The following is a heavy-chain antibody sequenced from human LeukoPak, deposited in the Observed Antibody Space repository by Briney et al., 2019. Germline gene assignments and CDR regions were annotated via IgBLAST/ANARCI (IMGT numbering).Heavy chain of an antibody. CDR2: MSPSGRT. CDR3: AKDRSINAFDI. J-gene: IGHJ3*02. D-gene: IGHD2-21*01. V-gene: IGHV4-59*01. CDR1: GASIGADH. Sequence: SETLSLTCTVAGASIGADHWSWIRQPPGKGLEWIGYMSPSGRTNYNPSLKNRGTIFRDTSKNQFFLKLSAVTAADTGVYYCAKDRSINAFDIWGQGTVVTVSA.